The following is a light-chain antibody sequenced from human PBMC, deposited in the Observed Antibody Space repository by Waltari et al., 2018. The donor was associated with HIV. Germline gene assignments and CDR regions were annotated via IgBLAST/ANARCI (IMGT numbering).Light chain of an antibody. J-gene: IGLJ3*02. V-gene: IGLV2-14*03. CDR3: CSYTSSNSWV. CDR1: NNDVGVYNF. CDR2: DVT. Sequence: QSALTQPASLSGSPGQSITISCTGPNNDVGVYNFVSWYQQHPDKAPKLVIFDVTKRPSGISSRFSGSKSANMASLTISGLQADDEAHYYCCSYTSSNSWVFGGGTKLTVL.